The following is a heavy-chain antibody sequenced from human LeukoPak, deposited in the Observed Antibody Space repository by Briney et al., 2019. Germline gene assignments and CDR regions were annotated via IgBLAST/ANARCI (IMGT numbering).Heavy chain of an antibody. CDR2: ISGSGGST. Sequence: GGSLRLSCAASGFTFSSYAMSWVRQAPGKGLEWVSAISGSGGSTYYADSVKGRFTISRDNSKNTLYLQMNSLRAEDTAVYYCAKGRSAAMIEAAFDYWGQGTLVTVSS. CDR1: GFTFSSYA. D-gene: IGHD3-22*01. V-gene: IGHV3-23*01. J-gene: IGHJ4*02. CDR3: AKGRSAAMIEAAFDY.